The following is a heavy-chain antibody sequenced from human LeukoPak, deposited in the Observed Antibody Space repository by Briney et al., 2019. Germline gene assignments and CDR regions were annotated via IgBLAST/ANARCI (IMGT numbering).Heavy chain of an antibody. Sequence: SETLSLTCTVSGGSISGSYWSWIRQPAGKGREWIGRIYTSGSTNYNPSLKRRVTISLDTSKNQFSLKLSSVTAAYTAVYYCARATHPDSWGQGTLVTVSS. CDR3: ARATHPDS. J-gene: IGHJ4*02. CDR2: IYTSGST. V-gene: IGHV4-4*07. CDR1: GGSISGSY.